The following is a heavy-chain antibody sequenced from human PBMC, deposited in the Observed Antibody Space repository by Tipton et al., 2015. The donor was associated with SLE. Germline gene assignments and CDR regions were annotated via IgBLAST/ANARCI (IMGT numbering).Heavy chain of an antibody. J-gene: IGHJ6*02. CDR1: GYTFSNYW. D-gene: IGHD6-13*01. Sequence: QLVQSGAEVKKPGESLKISCEGSGYTFSNYWIVWVRQMPGKGLEWVGSISPADSDTKYSPSFRGQVTISADKSISTAFLQWSSLKASDAAMYFCARRRGGSWYSNTLHVWGQGTTVTVSS. CDR2: ISPADSDT. CDR3: ARRRGGSWYSNTLHV. V-gene: IGHV5-51*03.